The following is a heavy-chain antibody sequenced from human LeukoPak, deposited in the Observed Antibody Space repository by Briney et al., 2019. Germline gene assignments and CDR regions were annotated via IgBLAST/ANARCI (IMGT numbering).Heavy chain of an antibody. D-gene: IGHD3-3*01. Sequence: GGSLRLSCAASGFTFSSCSMNWVRQAPGKGLEWVSSSSSSSSYIYYADSVKGRFTISRDNAKNSLYLQMNSLRAEDTAVYYCARGDDFWSGYYHGYNWFDPWGQGTLVTVSS. CDR1: GFTFSSCS. CDR2: SSSSSSYI. V-gene: IGHV3-21*01. CDR3: ARGDDFWSGYYHGYNWFDP. J-gene: IGHJ5*02.